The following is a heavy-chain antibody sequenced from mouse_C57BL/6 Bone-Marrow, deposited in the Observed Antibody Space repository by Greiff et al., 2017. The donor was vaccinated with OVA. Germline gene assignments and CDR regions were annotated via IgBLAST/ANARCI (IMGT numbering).Heavy chain of an antibody. CDR1: GYTFTSSG. D-gene: IGHD1-1*01. Sequence: QVQLQQSGAELARPGASVKLSCKASGYTFTSSGISWVKQRTGQGLEWIGEIFPRSGNTYYNEKFKGKATLTADKSSSTAYMVLRSLTSEDSAVYFVARGTTVVEGYAMDYWGQGTSVTVSS. V-gene: IGHV1-81*01. CDR2: IFPRSGNT. J-gene: IGHJ4*01. CDR3: ARGTTVVEGYAMDY.